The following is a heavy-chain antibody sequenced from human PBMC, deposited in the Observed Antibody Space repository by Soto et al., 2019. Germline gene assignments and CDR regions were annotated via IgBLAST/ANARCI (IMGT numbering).Heavy chain of an antibody. CDR1: GDSISRGGYY. V-gene: IGHV4-31*03. J-gene: IGHJ5*02. Sequence: SETLSLTCTVSGDSISRGGYYWNWIRQHPRKGLEWIGYIYHSGSTNYNPSLKSRVTISVDTSKNQLSLKLSNVTAADTAVYYCARDGAGAYGLGWFDPWGQGILVT. CDR3: ARDGAGAYGLGWFDP. CDR2: IYHSGST. D-gene: IGHD2-21*01.